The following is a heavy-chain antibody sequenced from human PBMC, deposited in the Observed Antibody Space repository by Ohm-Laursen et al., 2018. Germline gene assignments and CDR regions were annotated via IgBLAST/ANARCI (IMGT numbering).Heavy chain of an antibody. D-gene: IGHD7-27*01. Sequence: SDTLSLTCIVSGGSTSGFYWSWIRQPAGKGLEWIGHIYGSGSTDYNPSYNPSLKSRVTISVDTSKNQFSLKLSSVTAADTAVYYCARALGGYPISYYYGMDVWGQGTTVTVSS. CDR1: GGSTSGFY. V-gene: IGHV4-59*07. CDR2: IYGSGST. J-gene: IGHJ6*02. CDR3: ARALGGYPISYYYGMDV.